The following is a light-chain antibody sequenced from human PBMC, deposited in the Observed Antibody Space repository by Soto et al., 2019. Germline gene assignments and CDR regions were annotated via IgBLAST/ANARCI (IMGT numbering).Light chain of an antibody. CDR1: SSGVGSYNR. CDR2: GVN. CDR3: ASYSRTSTIVS. Sequence: QSVLTQPPSVSRSPGQSVTISCTGTSSGVGSYNRVSWYQQPPGTAPKLMIYGVNNRPSGVPDRFSGSKYGNTASLTISGLRGEDEGHYYCASYSRTSTIVSFGGGTKLTVL. J-gene: IGLJ3*02. V-gene: IGLV2-18*02.